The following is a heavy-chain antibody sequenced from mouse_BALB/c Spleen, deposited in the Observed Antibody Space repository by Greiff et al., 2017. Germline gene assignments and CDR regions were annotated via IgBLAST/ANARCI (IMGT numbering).Heavy chain of an antibody. CDR1: GYSFTGYF. CDR3: ARWGGWLLPAMDY. CDR2: INPYNGDT. Sequence: EVQVVESGPELVKPGASVKISCKASGYSFTGYFMNWVMQSHGKSLEWIGRINPYNGDTFYNQKFKGKATLTVDKSSSTAHMELRSLASEDSAVYYCARWGGWLLPAMDYWGQGTSVTVSS. J-gene: IGHJ4*01. D-gene: IGHD2-3*01. V-gene: IGHV1-20*02.